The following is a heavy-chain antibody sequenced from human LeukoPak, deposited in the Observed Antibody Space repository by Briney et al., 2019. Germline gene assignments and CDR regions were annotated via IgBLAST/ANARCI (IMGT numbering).Heavy chain of an antibody. CDR2: IIPILGIA. CDR3: ARSSSGYYDIDY. J-gene: IGHJ4*02. Sequence: SVKVSCKASGGTFSSYAISWVRQAPGQGLEWMGRIIPILGIANYAQKFQGRVTITADKSTSTAYMELSSLRSESTAVYYCARSSSGYYDIDYWGQGTLVTVSS. CDR1: GGTFSSYA. V-gene: IGHV1-69*04. D-gene: IGHD3-22*01.